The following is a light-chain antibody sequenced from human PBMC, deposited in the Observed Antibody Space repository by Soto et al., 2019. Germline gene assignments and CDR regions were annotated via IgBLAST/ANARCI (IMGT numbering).Light chain of an antibody. CDR1: SSDVGGYNY. CDR2: EVS. Sequence: ALTQPPSASGSPGQSVTISCTGTSSDVGGYNYVSWYQQHPGKAPKLMIYEVSKWPSGVPDRVSGSKSDNTASLTVSVLHAEDEADYYCSSYAGSNNVVFGTWTKVTVL. V-gene: IGLV2-8*01. J-gene: IGLJ1*01. CDR3: SSYAGSNNVV.